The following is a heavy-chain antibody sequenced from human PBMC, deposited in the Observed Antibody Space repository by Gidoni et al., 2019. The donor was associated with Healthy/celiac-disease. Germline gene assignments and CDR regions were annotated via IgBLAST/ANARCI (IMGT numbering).Heavy chain of an antibody. CDR3: ARDRAFMVRRGGFDY. Sequence: QVQLQQWGAGLLKPSETLSLTCPVYGVSFSGYYWSWIRQPPGKGLEWIGEINHSGSTNYNPALKSRVTISVDTSKNQFALKLSSVTAADMAVYYCARDRAFMVRRGGFDYWGQGTLVTVSS. J-gene: IGHJ4*02. CDR2: INHSGST. D-gene: IGHD3-10*01. V-gene: IGHV4-34*01. CDR1: GVSFSGYY.